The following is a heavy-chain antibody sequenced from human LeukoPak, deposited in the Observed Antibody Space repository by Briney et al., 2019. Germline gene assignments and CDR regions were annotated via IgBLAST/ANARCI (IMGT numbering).Heavy chain of an antibody. CDR1: GFTFSSYW. D-gene: IGHD5-18*01. Sequence: PGGSLRLSCAASGFTFSSYWMSWVRQAPGKGLEWVPNIKQDGSEKYYVDSVKGRFTISRDNAKNSMYLQMNRVRAEDTAVYYCARDRIQLWQNPVDYWGQGTLVTVSS. J-gene: IGHJ4*02. CDR2: IKQDGSEK. V-gene: IGHV3-7*01. CDR3: ARDRIQLWQNPVDY.